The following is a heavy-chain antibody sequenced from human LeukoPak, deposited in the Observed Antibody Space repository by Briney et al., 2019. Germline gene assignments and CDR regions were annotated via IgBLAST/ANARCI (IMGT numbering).Heavy chain of an antibody. Sequence: GGSLRLSCAASGFTFSSSAMHWVRQAPGKGLEWVAIISSDGSNKYYADSVKGRFTISRDNSKNTLYLQMNSLRAEDTAVYYCARDPEGIVVVPAAIDYWGQGTLVTVSS. V-gene: IGHV3-30-3*01. CDR2: ISSDGSNK. CDR1: GFTFSSSA. CDR3: ARDPEGIVVVPAAIDY. J-gene: IGHJ4*02. D-gene: IGHD2-2*01.